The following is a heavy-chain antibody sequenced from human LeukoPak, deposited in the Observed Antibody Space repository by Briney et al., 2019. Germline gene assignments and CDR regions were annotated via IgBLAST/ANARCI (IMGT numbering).Heavy chain of an antibody. D-gene: IGHD4-23*01. J-gene: IGHJ4*02. V-gene: IGHV3-33*01. CDR3: AREGPRGNSQFDY. Sequence: RAGGSLRLSCAASGFTFSNYGMHWVRQAPGKGLEWVALIWYDGSNKYYTDSVKGRLTISRDNSQDMLFLQMNSLRVEDTAVYYCAREGPRGNSQFDYWGQGTLVTVSS. CDR1: GFTFSNYG. CDR2: IWYDGSNK.